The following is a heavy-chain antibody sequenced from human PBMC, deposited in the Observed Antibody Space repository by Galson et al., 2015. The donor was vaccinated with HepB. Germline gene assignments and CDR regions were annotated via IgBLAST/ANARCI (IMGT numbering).Heavy chain of an antibody. J-gene: IGHJ2*01. D-gene: IGHD5-24*01. V-gene: IGHV1-69*13. Sequence: SVKVSCKVSGGTFNNFGINWIQQAPGQGLERMGGIIYNFRTGNYHQDFQGRFRMTVDESTSTAYMELSSLTSDDTAVYFCARDRDGYNFWYFDLWGRGTLVTVSS. CDR2: IIYNFRTG. CDR1: GGTFNNFG. CDR3: ARDRDGYNFWYFDL.